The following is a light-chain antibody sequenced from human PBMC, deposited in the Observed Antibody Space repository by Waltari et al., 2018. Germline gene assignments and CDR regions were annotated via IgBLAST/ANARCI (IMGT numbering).Light chain of an antibody. CDR3: AAWDVSLKGV. CDR1: SSNIGSNT. V-gene: IGLV1-44*01. CDR2: SNN. J-gene: IGLJ2*01. Sequence: QSVLTQPPSASGTPGQRVTISCSGSSSNIGSNTVNWYQQLPGMAPKLIIYSNNPRPAGVPDRFSGSKSGTPAALAISGLQSDDEADYYCAAWDVSLKGVFGGGTKVTVL.